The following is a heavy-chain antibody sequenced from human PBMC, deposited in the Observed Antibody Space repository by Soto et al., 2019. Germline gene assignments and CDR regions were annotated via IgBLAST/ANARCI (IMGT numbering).Heavy chain of an antibody. D-gene: IGHD6-6*01. CDR1: GGTFSSYT. CDR3: EGEGGGAAPVDY. CDR2: IIPILGIA. Sequence: QVQLVQSGAEVKKPGSSVKVSCKASGGTFSSYTISWVRQAPGQGLEWMGRIIPILGIANYAQKFQGRVTITADKHTRNAYRELSSLTSKDTAVYYCEGEGGGAAPVDYWGQGTLVTVSS. V-gene: IGHV1-69*08. J-gene: IGHJ4*02.